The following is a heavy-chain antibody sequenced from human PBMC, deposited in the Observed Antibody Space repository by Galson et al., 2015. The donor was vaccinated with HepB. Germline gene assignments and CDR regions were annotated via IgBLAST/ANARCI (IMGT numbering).Heavy chain of an antibody. J-gene: IGHJ4*02. Sequence: SLRLSCAASGITLNVYSINWVRQAPGKGLEWVSSINSNGRTIHYADSVKGRFTISRDNAKDSVSLDMDSLRVDDTAVYYCVRDWGSRTSGYIDYWGPGTLVTVSS. CDR2: INSNGRTI. CDR3: VRDWGSRTSGYIDY. CDR1: GITLNVYS. D-gene: IGHD2-15*01. V-gene: IGHV3-21*01.